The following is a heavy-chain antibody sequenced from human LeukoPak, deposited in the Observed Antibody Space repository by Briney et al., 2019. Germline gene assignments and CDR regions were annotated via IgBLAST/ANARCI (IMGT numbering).Heavy chain of an antibody. D-gene: IGHD5-18*01. CDR3: ARGNVDTAMVRGYYYYMDV. CDR2: INSDGSST. CDR1: GFTFSSYW. J-gene: IGHJ6*03. V-gene: IGHV3-74*01. Sequence: GGSLRLSCAASGFTFSSYWMHWVRQAPGKGLVWVSRINSDGSSTSYADSVKGRFTISRDNAKNTLYLQMNSLRAEGTAVYYCARGNVDTAMVRGYYYYMDVWGKGTTVTVSS.